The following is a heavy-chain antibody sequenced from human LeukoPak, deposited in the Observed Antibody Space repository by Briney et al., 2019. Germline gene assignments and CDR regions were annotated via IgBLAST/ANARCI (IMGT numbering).Heavy chain of an antibody. V-gene: IGHV5-51*01. CDR2: IYAGDSDT. CDR3: ARSGFARGMDV. J-gene: IGHJ6*04. CDR1: GYRPTNFW. Sequence: GESLKTSRNAPGYRPTNFWIDLVRQMPGKGLGWMGIIYAGDSDTRYSPPLQGQVTMSVDKSSSTAYLQWTSLKASDTAMYYCARSGFARGMDVWGKGTTVTVAS. D-gene: IGHD3-10*01.